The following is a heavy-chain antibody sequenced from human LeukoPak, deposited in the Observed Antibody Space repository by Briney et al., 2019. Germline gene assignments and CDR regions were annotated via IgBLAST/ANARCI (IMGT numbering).Heavy chain of an antibody. V-gene: IGHV1-18*01. CDR3: ARVMGIYDSSGYSGY. Sequence: EASVKVSCKASGYTFTSYGIRWVRQAPVQGLEWMAWISAYNGNTNYAQKLQGRVTMTTDTSTSTAYMELRSLRSDDTAVYYCARVMGIYDSSGYSGYWGQGTLVTVSS. CDR1: GYTFTSYG. D-gene: IGHD3-22*01. CDR2: ISAYNGNT. J-gene: IGHJ4*02.